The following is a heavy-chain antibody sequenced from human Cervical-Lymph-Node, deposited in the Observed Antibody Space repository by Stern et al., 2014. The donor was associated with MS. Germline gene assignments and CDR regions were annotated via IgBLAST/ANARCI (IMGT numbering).Heavy chain of an antibody. J-gene: IGHJ3*02. CDR3: ARAIFGVNTAAMAPDAFDT. Sequence: EVQLVESGGGLIQPGGSLRLSCAAPGFTVSNNYMSWVRQAPGKGLEWVSLIYTDDSTYCAGSVQGRFTISRDSSTNKLFLQMNSLRAEDTAVYYCARAIFGVNTAAMAPDAFDTWGQGTMVTVSS. CDR2: IYTDDST. V-gene: IGHV3-53*01. CDR1: GFTVSNNY. D-gene: IGHD3-3*01.